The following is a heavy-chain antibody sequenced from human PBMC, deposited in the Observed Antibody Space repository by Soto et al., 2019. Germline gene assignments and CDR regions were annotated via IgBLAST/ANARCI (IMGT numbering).Heavy chain of an antibody. V-gene: IGHV5-51*01. CDR3: ARRGKMTTHYYYYGMDV. CDR2: IYPGDSDT. CDR1: GNSFNNW. Sequence: GESLKISCKGLGNSFNNWIGWVRQMPGKGLEWVGIIYPGDSDTRYSPSFQGQVTISADKSISTAYLQWSSLKPSDSAMYYCARRGKMTTHYYYYGMDVWGQGTTVTVS. D-gene: IGHD4-4*01. J-gene: IGHJ6*02.